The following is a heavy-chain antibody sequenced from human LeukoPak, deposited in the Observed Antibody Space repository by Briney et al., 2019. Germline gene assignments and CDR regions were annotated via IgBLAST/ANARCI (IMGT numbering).Heavy chain of an antibody. CDR2: MNPNSGNT. CDR1: GYTFTSYD. D-gene: IGHD3-3*01. Sequence: GASVKVSCKASGYTFTSYDINRVRQATGQGLEWMGWMNPNSGNTGYAQKFQGRVTMTRNTSISTAYMELSSLRSEDTAVYYCARGALPYDFWSGYRFPPTYWGQGTLVTVSS. J-gene: IGHJ4*02. CDR3: ARGALPYDFWSGYRFPPTY. V-gene: IGHV1-8*01.